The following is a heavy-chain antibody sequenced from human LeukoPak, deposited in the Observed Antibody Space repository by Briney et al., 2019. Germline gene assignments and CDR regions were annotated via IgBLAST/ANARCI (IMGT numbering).Heavy chain of an antibody. CDR3: ASLGLEMATIVHGDFADY. CDR1: GGTFSSYA. Sequence: SVKVSCRASGGTFSSYAISWVRQAPGQGLEWMGGIIPIFGTANYAQKFQGRVTITADESTGTAYMELSSLRSEDTAVYYCASLGLEMATIVHGDFADYWGQGTLVTVSS. D-gene: IGHD5-24*01. V-gene: IGHV1-69*13. J-gene: IGHJ4*02. CDR2: IIPIFGTA.